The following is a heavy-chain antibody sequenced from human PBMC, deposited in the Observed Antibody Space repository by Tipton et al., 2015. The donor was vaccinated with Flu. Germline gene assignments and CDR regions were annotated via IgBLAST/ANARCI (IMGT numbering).Heavy chain of an antibody. D-gene: IGHD3-3*01. V-gene: IGHV3-30*18. CDR2: ISYDGNNK. Sequence: QVQLVQSGGGVVQPGRSLRLSCAASGFTFSNYGMHWVRLAPGKGLEWVAAISYDGNNKDYADSVKGRFTISRDDSKNTLHLQMNSLRAEDTAVYYCAKCYLEWLSYYYGVDVWGQGTTVTVSS. J-gene: IGHJ6*02. CDR3: AKCYLEWLSYYYGVDV. CDR1: GFTFSNYG.